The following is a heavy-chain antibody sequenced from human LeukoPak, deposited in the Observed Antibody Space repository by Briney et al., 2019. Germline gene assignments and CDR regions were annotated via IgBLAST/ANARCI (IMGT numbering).Heavy chain of an antibody. V-gene: IGHV3-30*02. J-gene: IGHJ4*02. Sequence: PGGSLRLSCAASGFTFGSYGMHWVRQAPGKGLEWVTFIRNDGSNKYYADSVKGRFTISRDNSKNTLYLQMNSLRAEDTAVYYCARDSPIVVVTAIHYFDYWGQGTLVTVSS. CDR3: ARDSPIVVVTAIHYFDY. D-gene: IGHD2-21*02. CDR2: IRNDGSNK. CDR1: GFTFGSYG.